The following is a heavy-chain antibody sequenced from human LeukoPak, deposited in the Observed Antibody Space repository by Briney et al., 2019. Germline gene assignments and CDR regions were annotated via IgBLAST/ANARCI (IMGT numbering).Heavy chain of an antibody. CDR2: IYYSGST. J-gene: IGHJ4*02. D-gene: IGHD3-10*01. CDR3: ARTYFYGSGSYYTFDY. CDR1: GGSISSGDYY. Sequence: SETLSLTCAVSGGSISSGDYYWSWIRQPPGKGLEWIGYIYYSGSTYYNPSLKSRVTISVDTSENQFSLKLSSVTAADTAVYYCARTYFYGSGSYYTFDYWGQGTLVTVSS. V-gene: IGHV4-30-4*01.